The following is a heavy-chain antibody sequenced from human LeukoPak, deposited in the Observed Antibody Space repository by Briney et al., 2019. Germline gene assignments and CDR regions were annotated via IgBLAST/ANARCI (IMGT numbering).Heavy chain of an antibody. Sequence: GGSLRFSCAASGFTFSNYAVTWVRQAPGKGLEWVSTIIDDGRTYYTDSVEGRFTVSRDDSKDTLYLQMNRLRAEDTAVYYCARGAGAQRVDWFDPWGQGTLVTVSS. CDR3: ARGAGAQRVDWFDP. V-gene: IGHV3-23*01. CDR1: GFTFSNYA. D-gene: IGHD3-3*01. CDR2: IIDDGRT. J-gene: IGHJ5*02.